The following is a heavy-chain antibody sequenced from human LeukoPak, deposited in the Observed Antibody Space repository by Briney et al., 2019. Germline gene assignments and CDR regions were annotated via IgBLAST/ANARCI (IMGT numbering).Heavy chain of an antibody. Sequence: GGSLRLSCAASGFTFSSYAMSWVRQAPGKGLEWVSAISGSGGSTYYADSVKGRFTISRDNSKNTLYLQMNSLRAEDTAVYYCAKRPSVLMVYAPFNYWGQGTLVTVSS. CDR2: ISGSGGST. J-gene: IGHJ4*02. D-gene: IGHD2-8*01. CDR1: GFTFSSYA. CDR3: AKRPSVLMVYAPFNY. V-gene: IGHV3-23*01.